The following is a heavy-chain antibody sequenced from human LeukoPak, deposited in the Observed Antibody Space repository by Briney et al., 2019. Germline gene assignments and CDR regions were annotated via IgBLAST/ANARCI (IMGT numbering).Heavy chain of an antibody. J-gene: IGHJ4*02. D-gene: IGHD2-15*01. CDR1: GCTFTYRY. Sequence: RASVKVSCKASGCTFTYRYLHWVRQAPGQALEWMGWITPFNGNTNYAQKLQGRVTMATDTSTSTAYMELRSLRSDDTAVYYCAREVSVVAAGFDYWGQGTLVTVSS. CDR2: ITPFNGNT. CDR3: AREVSVVAAGFDY. V-gene: IGHV1-45*02.